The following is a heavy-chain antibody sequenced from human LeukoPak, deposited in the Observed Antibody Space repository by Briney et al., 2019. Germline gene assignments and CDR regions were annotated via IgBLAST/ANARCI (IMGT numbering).Heavy chain of an antibody. J-gene: IGHJ5*02. Sequence: SETLSLTCTVSGGSISSSSYYWSWIRQPPGKGLEWIGYIYTSGSTNYNPSLKSRVTISVDTSKNQFSLKLSSVTAADTAVYYCARRTAAANWFDPWGQGTLVTVSS. CDR3: ARRTAAANWFDP. D-gene: IGHD6-13*01. V-gene: IGHV4-61*05. CDR2: IYTSGST. CDR1: GGSISSSSYY.